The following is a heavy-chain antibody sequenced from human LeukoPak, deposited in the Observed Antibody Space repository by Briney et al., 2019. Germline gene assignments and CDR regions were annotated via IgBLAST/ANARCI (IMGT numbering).Heavy chain of an antibody. Sequence: PGGSLRLSCAASGFTFSSYVMHWVRQAPGKGLELVAIISYDGSNEYYADSVKGRFTISRDNSKNTLYLQMNSLRVEDTAVYYCAKAIFAVVTLYYFDYWGQGTLLTVSS. CDR2: ISYDGSNE. CDR3: AKAIFAVVTLYYFDY. CDR1: GFTFSSYV. D-gene: IGHD3-3*02. V-gene: IGHV3-30*04. J-gene: IGHJ4*02.